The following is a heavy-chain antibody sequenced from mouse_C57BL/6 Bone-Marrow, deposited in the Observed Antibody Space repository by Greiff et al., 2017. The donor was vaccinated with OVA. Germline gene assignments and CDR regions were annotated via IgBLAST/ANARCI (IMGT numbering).Heavy chain of an antibody. CDR2: IDPEDGDT. CDR3: TTFFYYYGSSPWFAY. V-gene: IGHV14-1*01. J-gene: IGHJ3*01. Sequence: EVQLQQSGAELVRPGASVKLSCTASGFYIKDYYMHWVKQRPEQGLEWIGRIDPEDGDTAYAPKFQGKATMTADTSSNTAYLQLSSLTSEDTAVYYCTTFFYYYGSSPWFAYWGQGTLVTVSA. D-gene: IGHD1-1*01. CDR1: GFYIKDYY.